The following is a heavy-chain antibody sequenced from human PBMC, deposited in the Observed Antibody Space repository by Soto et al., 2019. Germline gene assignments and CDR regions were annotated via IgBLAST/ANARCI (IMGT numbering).Heavy chain of an antibody. Sequence: EVQLVESGGGLVQPGGSLRLYCAASGFTVSSNYMSWVRQAPGKGLEWVSVIYSGGTTYYADSVKGRFTNSRDNSKNTLYLQMNSLRAEDTAVYYCARNGDSSDYRGWFDPWGQGTLVTVSS. D-gene: IGHD3-22*01. CDR1: GFTVSSNY. CDR2: IYSGGTT. CDR3: ARNGDSSDYRGWFDP. V-gene: IGHV3-66*01. J-gene: IGHJ5*02.